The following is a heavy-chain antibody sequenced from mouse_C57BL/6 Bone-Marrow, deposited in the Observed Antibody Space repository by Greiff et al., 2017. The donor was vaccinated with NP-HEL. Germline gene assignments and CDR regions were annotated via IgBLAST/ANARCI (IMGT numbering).Heavy chain of an antibody. CDR1: GFTFSDYY. V-gene: IGHV5-12*01. J-gene: IGHJ3*01. D-gene: IGHD3-2*02. CDR2: ISNGGGST. CDR3: ARQGQLRLLWFAY. Sequence: EVQGVESGGGLVQPGGSLKLSCAASGFTFSDYYMYWVRQTPEKRLEWVAYISNGGGSTYYPDTVKGRFTISRDNAKNTLYLQMSRLKSEDTAMYYCARQGQLRLLWFAYWGQGTLVTVSA.